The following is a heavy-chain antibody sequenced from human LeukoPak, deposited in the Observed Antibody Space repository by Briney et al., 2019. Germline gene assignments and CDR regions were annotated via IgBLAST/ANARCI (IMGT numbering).Heavy chain of an antibody. J-gene: IGHJ4*02. CDR3: ARDRGFSYGIDF. CDR2: IQQDGSEK. Sequence: GGSLRFSCAASGFTFSDYWMSWVRQAPGKGLEWVANIQQDGSEKYYVDFVKGRFTISRDNAKKSLFLQVSSLRGEDTAVYYCARDRGFSYGIDFWGQGTLVTVSS. CDR1: GFTFSDYW. V-gene: IGHV3-7*04. D-gene: IGHD5-18*01.